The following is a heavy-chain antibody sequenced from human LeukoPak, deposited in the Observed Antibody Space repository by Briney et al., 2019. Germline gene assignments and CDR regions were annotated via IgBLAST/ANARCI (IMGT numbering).Heavy chain of an antibody. CDR2: IYYSGST. D-gene: IGHD6-13*01. V-gene: IGHV4-39*07. CDR3: ARERDVSGSSWYLGRTTGFDY. Sequence: SETLSLTCTVSGGSISSSSYYWGWIRQPPGKGLEWIGSIYYSGSTYYNPSLKSRVTISVDTSKNQFSLKLSSVTAADTAVYYCARERDVSGSSWYLGRTTGFDYWGQGTLVTVSS. CDR1: GGSISSSSYY. J-gene: IGHJ4*02.